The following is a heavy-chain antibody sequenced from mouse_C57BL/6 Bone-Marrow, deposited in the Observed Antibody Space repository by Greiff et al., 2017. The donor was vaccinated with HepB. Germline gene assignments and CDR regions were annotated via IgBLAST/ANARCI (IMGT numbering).Heavy chain of an antibody. CDR3: ARKDSSGYGYFDY. CDR1: GYTFTSYW. V-gene: IGHV1-69*01. Sequence: VQLQQSGAELVMPGASVKLSCKASGYTFTSYWMHWVKQRPGQGLEWIGEIDPSDSYTNYNQKFKGKSTLTVDKSSSTAYMQLSSLTSEDSAVYYCARKDSSGYGYFDYWGQGTTLTVSS. CDR2: IDPSDSYT. D-gene: IGHD3-2*02. J-gene: IGHJ2*01.